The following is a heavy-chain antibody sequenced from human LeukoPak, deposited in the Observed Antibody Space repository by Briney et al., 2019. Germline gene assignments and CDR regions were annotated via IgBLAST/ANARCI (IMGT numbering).Heavy chain of an antibody. V-gene: IGHV4-59*01. CDR3: AREACSGGSCYPDY. CDR2: IYYSGST. J-gene: IGHJ4*02. CDR1: GGSISSYY. D-gene: IGHD2-15*01. Sequence: SETLSLTCTVSGGSISSYYWSWIRQPPGKGLEWIGYIYYSGSTNYNPSLKRRVTISVDTSKNQFSLKLSSVTAADTAVYYCAREACSGGSCYPDYWGQGTLVTVSS.